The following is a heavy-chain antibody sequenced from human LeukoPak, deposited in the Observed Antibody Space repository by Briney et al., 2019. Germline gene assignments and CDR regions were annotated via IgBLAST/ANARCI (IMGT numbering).Heavy chain of an antibody. Sequence: HPGGSLRLSCAASGITFSNYAMIWVRQAPDKGLEWVAAITGSGGGSYYGDSAKGRFTISRDNSKNTLYFQMNSLRAEDTAVYYCASQPRFGYSYDSGGVLLGHWGQGTLVTVSS. CDR3: ASQPRFGYSYDSGGVLLGH. CDR2: ITGSGGGS. D-gene: IGHD3-22*01. J-gene: IGHJ4*02. CDR1: GITFSNYA. V-gene: IGHV3-23*01.